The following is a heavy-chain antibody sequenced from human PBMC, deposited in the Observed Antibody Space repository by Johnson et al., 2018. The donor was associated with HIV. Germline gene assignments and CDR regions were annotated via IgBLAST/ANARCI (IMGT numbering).Heavy chain of an antibody. V-gene: IGHV3-30*18. CDR3: AKELAADGVDAAFDI. CDR1: GFTVRSNY. CDR2: ISYDGTNK. Sequence: QVQLVESGGGLIQPGGSLRLSCAASGFTVRSNYMSWVRQAPGKGLEWVADISYDGTNKYYSDSVKGRFTISRDNSKNTLYLQMNSLRVEDTAVYYCAKELAADGVDAAFDIWGQGTMVTVSS. J-gene: IGHJ3*02. D-gene: IGHD6-13*01.